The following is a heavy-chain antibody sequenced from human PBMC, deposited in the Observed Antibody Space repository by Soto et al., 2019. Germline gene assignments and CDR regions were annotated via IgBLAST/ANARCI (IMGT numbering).Heavy chain of an antibody. V-gene: IGHV4-59*01. CDR1: GAPITINY. CDR2: IYYSGST. CDR3: ARDAGGPYDH. D-gene: IGHD2-15*01. Sequence: SETLSLTCTVSGAPITINYWSWIRQAPGKGLEWIGYIYYSGSTTYNPSLKSRVTMSADTSKDQFSLKLNSVTAADTAVYYCARDAGGPYDHWGPGTLVTVSS. J-gene: IGHJ4*01.